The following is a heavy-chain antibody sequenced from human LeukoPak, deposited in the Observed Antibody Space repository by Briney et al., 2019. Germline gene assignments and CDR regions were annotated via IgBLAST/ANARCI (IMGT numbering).Heavy chain of an antibody. J-gene: IGHJ4*02. CDR1: GGSFSGYY. D-gene: IGHD3-22*01. Sequence: SETLSLTCAVYGGSFSGYYWSWIRQAPGKGLEWIGEINHRGSTNYNPSLKSRVTISVDTSKNQFSLKLRSVTAADTAVYYCARLPYGYDSSGYYSDYWGQGTLVTVSS. CDR2: INHRGST. CDR3: ARLPYGYDSSGYYSDY. V-gene: IGHV4-34*01.